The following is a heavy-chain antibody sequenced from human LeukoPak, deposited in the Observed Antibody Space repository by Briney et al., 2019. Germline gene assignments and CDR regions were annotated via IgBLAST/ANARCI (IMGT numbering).Heavy chain of an antibody. V-gene: IGHV3-48*03. CDR3: ARESIVVVVAATQGIDY. J-gene: IGHJ4*02. D-gene: IGHD2-15*01. CDR2: ISSSGSTI. Sequence: GGSLRLSCAASGFTFSSYAMSWVRQAPGKGLEWVSYISSSGSTIYYADSVKGRFTISRDNAKNSLYLQMNSLRAEDTAVYYCARESIVVVVAATQGIDYWGQGTLVTVSS. CDR1: GFTFSSYA.